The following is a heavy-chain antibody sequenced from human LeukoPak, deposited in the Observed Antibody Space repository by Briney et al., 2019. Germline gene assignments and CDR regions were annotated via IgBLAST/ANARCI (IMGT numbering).Heavy chain of an antibody. CDR2: IYTSGST. CDR3: ARVGGLGVVIPETDY. CDR1: GGSISSGSYY. V-gene: IGHV4-61*02. J-gene: IGHJ4*02. Sequence: SETLSLTCTVSGGSISSGSYYWSWIWQPAGKGLEWIGRIYTSGSTNYNPSLKSRVTISVDTSKNQFSLKLSSVTAADTAVYYCARVGGLGVVIPETDYWGQGTLVTVSS. D-gene: IGHD3-3*01.